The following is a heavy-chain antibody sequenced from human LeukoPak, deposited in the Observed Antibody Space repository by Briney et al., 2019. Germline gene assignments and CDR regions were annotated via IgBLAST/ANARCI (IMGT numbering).Heavy chain of an antibody. J-gene: IGHJ4*02. D-gene: IGHD5-12*01. CDR2: IEDDGDQK. CDR3: ARDIIRGQSDFDY. Sequence: GGSLRLSCVASGFTFGNYWMSWVGQAPGKGLEFVGNIEDDGDQKNYVDSVKARFTISRDNARNSLYLQMNSLRVEDTAVYYCARDIIRGQSDFDYWGQGVLVTVSS. V-gene: IGHV3-7*01. CDR1: GFTFGNYW.